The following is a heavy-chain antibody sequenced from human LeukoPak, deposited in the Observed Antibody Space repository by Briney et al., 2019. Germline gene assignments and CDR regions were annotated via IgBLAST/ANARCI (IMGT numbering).Heavy chain of an antibody. CDR1: GFAFSDYY. CDR3: ARVHCSSTSCYRGHFDY. V-gene: IGHV3-11*01. Sequence: GGSPRLSCAASGFAFSDYYMSWIRQAPGKGLEWVSYISSSGSTIYYADSVKGRFTISRDNAKNSLYLQMNSLRAEDTAVYVCARVHCSSTSCYRGHFDYWGQGTLVTVSS. J-gene: IGHJ4*02. CDR2: ISSSGSTI. D-gene: IGHD2-2*02.